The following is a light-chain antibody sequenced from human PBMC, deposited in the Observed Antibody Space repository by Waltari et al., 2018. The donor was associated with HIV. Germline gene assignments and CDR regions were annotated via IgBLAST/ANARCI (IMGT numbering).Light chain of an antibody. CDR3: QQYHSGPT. CDR2: WAS. Sequence: DIVMTQSPDSLAVSLGERATINCKSSQSVLYSSNNKNYVAWYQQKPGQSPKLLVYWASTREFGVPERFSGSGSGTDFTLPISSLQAEDVAVYYWQQYHSGPTFGQGTKVEIK. J-gene: IGKJ1*01. V-gene: IGKV4-1*01. CDR1: QSVLYSSNNKNY.